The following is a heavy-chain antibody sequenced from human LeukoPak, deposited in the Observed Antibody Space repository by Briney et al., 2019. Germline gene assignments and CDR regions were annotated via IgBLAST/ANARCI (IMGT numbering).Heavy chain of an antibody. CDR3: ARGHGSGWYVWFDP. D-gene: IGHD6-19*01. J-gene: IGHJ5*02. V-gene: IGHV1-18*01. Sequence: AASVKVSCKASGYTFTSYGISWVRQAPGQGLEWMGWISAYNGNTNYAQKLQGRVTMTTDTSTSTAHMELRSLRSGDTAVYYCARGHGSGWYVWFDPWGQGTLVTVSS. CDR2: ISAYNGNT. CDR1: GYTFTSYG.